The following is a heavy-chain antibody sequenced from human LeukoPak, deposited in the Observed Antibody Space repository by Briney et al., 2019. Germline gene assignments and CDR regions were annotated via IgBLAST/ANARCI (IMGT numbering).Heavy chain of an antibody. CDR2: ISAYNGNT. CDR1: GGTFSSYA. D-gene: IGHD6-13*01. Sequence: SVKVSCKASGGTFSSYAFSWVRQAPGQGLEWMGWISAYNGNTNYAQKLQGRVTMTTDTSTSTAYMELRSLRSDDTAVYYCAREVGAAAGTGGYYGMDVWGQGTTVTVSS. V-gene: IGHV1-18*01. CDR3: AREVGAAAGTGGYYGMDV. J-gene: IGHJ6*02.